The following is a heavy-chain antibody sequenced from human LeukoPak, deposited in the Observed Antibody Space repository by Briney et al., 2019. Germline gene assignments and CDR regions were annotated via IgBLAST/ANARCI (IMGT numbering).Heavy chain of an antibody. J-gene: IGHJ4*02. Sequence: SVKVSCKASGGTFSSYAISWVRQAPGQGLEWMGGIIPIFGTANYAQKFQGRVTITTDESTSTAYMELSSLRSEDTAVYYCARRGSNWNYYFDYWGQGTLVTVAP. CDR1: GGTFSSYA. CDR2: IIPIFGTA. CDR3: ARRGSNWNYYFDY. D-gene: IGHD1-7*01. V-gene: IGHV1-69*05.